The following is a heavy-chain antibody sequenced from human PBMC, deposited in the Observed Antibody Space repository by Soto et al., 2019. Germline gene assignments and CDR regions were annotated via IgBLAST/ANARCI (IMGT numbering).Heavy chain of an antibody. CDR3: ARALYSSSWSLWFDP. D-gene: IGHD6-13*01. Sequence: GGSLRLSCAASGFTFSSYSMNWVRQAPGKGLEWVSYISSSSSTIYYADSVKGRFTISRDNAKNSLYLQMNSLRAEDTAVYYCARALYSSSWSLWFDPWGQGTLVTVSS. CDR1: GFTFSSYS. CDR2: ISSSSSTI. J-gene: IGHJ5*02. V-gene: IGHV3-48*01.